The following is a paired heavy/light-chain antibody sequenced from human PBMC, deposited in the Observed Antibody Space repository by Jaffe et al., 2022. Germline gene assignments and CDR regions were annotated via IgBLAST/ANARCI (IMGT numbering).Light chain of an antibody. V-gene: IGKV1-17*01. Sequence: DIQMTQSPSSLSASVGDRVTITCRASQGIRNDLGWYQQKPGKAPKRLISAASNLLSGVPSRFSGSGSGTEFTLTISSLQPEDFATYYCLQYNSYPLTFAGGTEVEIK. CDR2: AAS. CDR1: QGIRND. J-gene: IGKJ4*01. CDR3: LQYNSYPLT.
Heavy chain of an antibody. CDR3: SRSTSD. V-gene: IGHV3-72*01. Sequence: EVQLVESGGGLVQPGGSLRLSCAASGFIFSDHYMDWVRQAPGKGLEWVGRSRNKANSYTTEYAASVKGRFTISRDDSKNSLYLQMNSLKTEDTAVYYCSRSTSDWGQGTLVTVSS. CDR1: GFIFSDHY. CDR2: SRNKANSYTT. J-gene: IGHJ4*02.